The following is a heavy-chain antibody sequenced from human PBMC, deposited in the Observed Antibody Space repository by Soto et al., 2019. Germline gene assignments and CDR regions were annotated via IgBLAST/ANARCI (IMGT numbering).Heavy chain of an antibody. CDR3: ARGQQLADY. CDR1: GFTFDDYT. CDR2: ISWDGGST. Sequence: GGSLRLSCAASGFTFDDYTMHWVRQAPGKGLEWVSLISWDGGSTYYADSVKGRFTISRDNSKNTLYLQMNSLRADDTAVYYCARGQQLADYWGQGTLVTVSS. D-gene: IGHD6-13*01. V-gene: IGHV3-43*01. J-gene: IGHJ4*02.